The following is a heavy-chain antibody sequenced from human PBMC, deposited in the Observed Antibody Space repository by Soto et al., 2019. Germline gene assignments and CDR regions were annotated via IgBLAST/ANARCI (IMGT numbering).Heavy chain of an antibody. D-gene: IGHD3-22*01. Sequence: EVQLVESGGGLVQPGGSLRLSCAASGFTFSSYEMNWVRQAPGKGLEWVSYISSSGSTIYYADSVKGRFTISRDNAKNSLYLQMNSLRAEDTAVYYCARVGSPYDSSGDLDYWGQGTLVNVSS. CDR3: ARVGSPYDSSGDLDY. CDR1: GFTFSSYE. J-gene: IGHJ4*02. CDR2: ISSSGSTI. V-gene: IGHV3-48*03.